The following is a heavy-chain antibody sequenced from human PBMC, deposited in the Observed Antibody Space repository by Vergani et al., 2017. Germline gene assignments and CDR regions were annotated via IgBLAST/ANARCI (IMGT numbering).Heavy chain of an antibody. J-gene: IGHJ4*02. CDR2: IWYDGSKT. V-gene: IGHV3-30*02. CDR1: GFTFRSNG. Sequence: VQLVESGGGLVQPGGSLRLSCVTSGFTFRSNGMHWVRQAPGKGLEWVAFIWYDGSKTYYADSVKGRFTISRDNSKNTLFLQMNSLRAEDTAIYYCAKMGSVVVTKVAYYFDDWGQGTPVTVSS. CDR3: AKMGSVVVTKVAYYFDD. D-gene: IGHD2-21*02.